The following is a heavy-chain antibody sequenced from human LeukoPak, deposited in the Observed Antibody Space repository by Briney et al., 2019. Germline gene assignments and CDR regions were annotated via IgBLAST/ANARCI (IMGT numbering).Heavy chain of an antibody. V-gene: IGHV4-38-2*02. CDR2: IYHSGST. CDR3: ARVIQQLVLSWFDP. D-gene: IGHD6-13*01. Sequence: PSETLSLTCTVSGYSISSGYYWGWIWQPPGKGLEWIGSIYHSGSTYYNPSLKSRVTISVDTSKNQFSLKLSSVTAADTAVYYCARVIQQLVLSWFDPWGQGTLVTVSS. J-gene: IGHJ5*02. CDR1: GYSISSGYY.